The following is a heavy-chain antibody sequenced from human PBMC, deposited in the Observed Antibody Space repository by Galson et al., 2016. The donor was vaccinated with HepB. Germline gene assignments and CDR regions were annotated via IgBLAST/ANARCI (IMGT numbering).Heavy chain of an antibody. Sequence: SETLSLTCAVSGGSISSSIWWAWVRQPPGKGLEWIGYISHSGSAYLNPSLKSRSTISVDTSKNQFSLDLRSVTAADTAVYFCARYGSWTGFDYWGQGTLVTVSS. CDR3: ARYGSWTGFDY. J-gene: IGHJ4*02. V-gene: IGHV4-4*02. CDR1: GGSISSSIW. D-gene: IGHD6-13*01. CDR2: ISHSGSA.